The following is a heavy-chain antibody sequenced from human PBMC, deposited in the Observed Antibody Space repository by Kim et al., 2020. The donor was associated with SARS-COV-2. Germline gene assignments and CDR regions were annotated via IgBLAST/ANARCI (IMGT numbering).Heavy chain of an antibody. D-gene: IGHD2-2*01. CDR1: GYSFTSYW. V-gene: IGHV5-51*01. J-gene: IGHJ4*02. CDR2: IYPGDSDT. CDR3: ARLGGLGSSTSCYGGLCWFDY. Sequence: GESLKISCKGSGYSFTSYWIGWVRQMPGKGLEWMGIIYPGDSDTRYSPSFQGQVTISADKSISTAYLQWSSLKASDTAMYYCARLGGLGSSTSCYGGLCWFDYWGQGTLVTVSS.